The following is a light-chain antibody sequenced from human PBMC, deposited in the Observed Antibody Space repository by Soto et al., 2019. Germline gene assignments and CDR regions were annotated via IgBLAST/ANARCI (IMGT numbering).Light chain of an antibody. Sequence: LTQPASVSGSPGQSIAISCTGTSSDVGGYNYVSWYQQVPGKAPKLMIYDVGNRPAGVSNRFSGTKSGNTASLTISGLQAEDEAEYYCSSYTTSSTYVFGTGTKVTVL. CDR3: SSYTTSSTYV. CDR1: SSDVGGYNY. CDR2: DVG. V-gene: IGLV2-14*01. J-gene: IGLJ1*01.